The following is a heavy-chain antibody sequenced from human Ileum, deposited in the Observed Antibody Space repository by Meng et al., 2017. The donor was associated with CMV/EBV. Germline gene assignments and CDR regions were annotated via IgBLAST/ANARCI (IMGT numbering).Heavy chain of an antibody. D-gene: IGHD3-16*01. CDR3: ARGPGGFGDFNFDY. J-gene: IGHJ4*02. CDR1: GDYITSFY. CDR2: IYHGGST. V-gene: IGHV4-4*07. Sequence: GQLQESGPGLVRPSETLSLTCPVSGDYITSFYWSWIRQPAGKALEWIGRIYHGGSTNYNPSLKSRVTLSVDTSKNQFSMRLTSVTAADTAVYYCARGPGGFGDFNFDYWGQGTLVTVSS.